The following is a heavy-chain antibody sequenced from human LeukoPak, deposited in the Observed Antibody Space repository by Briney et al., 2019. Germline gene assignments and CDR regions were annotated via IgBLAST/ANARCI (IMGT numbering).Heavy chain of an antibody. J-gene: IGHJ3*02. D-gene: IGHD7-27*01. CDR3: ARDPGGPSGWGHTNDDAFDI. Sequence: GSSLKVSCKASGGTFGSYTISWVRQAPGQGLEWMGRIIPILGIANYAQKFQGRVTITADKSTSTAYMELSSLRSEDTAVYYCARDPGGPSGWGHTNDDAFDIWGQGTMVTVSS. V-gene: IGHV1-69*04. CDR2: IIPILGIA. CDR1: GGTFGSYT.